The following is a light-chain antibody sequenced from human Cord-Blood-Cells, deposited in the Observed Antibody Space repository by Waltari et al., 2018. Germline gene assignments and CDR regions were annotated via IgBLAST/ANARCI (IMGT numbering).Light chain of an antibody. CDR3: QQRSNWPYT. CDR2: DAS. J-gene: IGKJ2*01. Sequence: EIVLTQSPATRPLSPGERATFSCRASQSVSSYLAWYQQKPGQAPRLLIYDASNRATGIPARFSGSGSGTDFTLTISSLEPEDFAVYYCQQRSNWPYTFGQGTKLEIK. V-gene: IGKV3-11*01. CDR1: QSVSSY.